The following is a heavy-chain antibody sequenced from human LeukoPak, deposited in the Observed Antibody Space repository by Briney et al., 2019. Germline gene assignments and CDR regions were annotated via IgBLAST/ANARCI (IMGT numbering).Heavy chain of an antibody. V-gene: IGHV3-66*04. D-gene: IGHD3-22*01. CDR2: IYSGGST. J-gene: IGHJ4*02. Sequence: GGSLRLSCAASGFTVSSNYMSWVRQAPGKGLEWVSVIYSGGSTYYADSVKGRFTISRDNSKNTLYLQMNSLRAEDTAVYYCAKPHGYYDSSGYYPLGYFDYWGQGTLVTVSS. CDR1: GFTVSSNY. CDR3: AKPHGYYDSSGYYPLGYFDY.